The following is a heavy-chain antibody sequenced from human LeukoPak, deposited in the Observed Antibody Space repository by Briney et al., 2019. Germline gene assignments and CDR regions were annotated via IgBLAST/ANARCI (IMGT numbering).Heavy chain of an antibody. CDR2: IYYSGST. J-gene: IGHJ5*02. CDR3: ARDQPSGTFDP. CDR1: GGSLSSGGYY. D-gene: IGHD3-3*01. Sequence: SETLSLTCTVSGGSLSSGGYYWSWIRQHPGKGLEWIGYIYYSGSTYYNPSLKSRVTISVDTSKNQFSLKLSSVTAADTAVYYCARDQPSGTFDPWGQGTLVTVSS. V-gene: IGHV4-31*03.